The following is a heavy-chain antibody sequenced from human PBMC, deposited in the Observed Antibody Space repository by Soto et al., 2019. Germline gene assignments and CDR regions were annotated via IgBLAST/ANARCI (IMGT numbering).Heavy chain of an antibody. Sequence: GGSLRLSCAASGFTFSSYGMHWVRQAPGKGLEWVAVIWYDGSNKYYADSVKGRFTISRDNSKNTLYLQMNSLRAEDTAVYYCARPTVYDFWSGSPYYFDYWGQGTLVTAPQ. V-gene: IGHV3-33*01. CDR1: GFTFSSYG. CDR2: IWYDGSNK. CDR3: ARPTVYDFWSGSPYYFDY. J-gene: IGHJ4*02. D-gene: IGHD3-3*01.